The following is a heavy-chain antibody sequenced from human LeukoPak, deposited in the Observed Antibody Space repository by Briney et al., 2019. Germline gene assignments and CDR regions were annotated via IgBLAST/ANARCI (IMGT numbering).Heavy chain of an antibody. J-gene: IGHJ4*01. CDR1: GGSIKSGDSY. CDR3: ARGSGYFDY. D-gene: IGHD2-15*01. CDR2: IYHSGST. V-gene: IGHV4-30-4*08. Sequence: SETLSLTCSVSGGSIKSGDSYWSWIRQPPGKGLEWIGYIYHSGSTYYNPSLKSRVTISVDTSKNQFSLRLSSVTAADTARYYCARGSGYFDYWGHGGLVTVSS.